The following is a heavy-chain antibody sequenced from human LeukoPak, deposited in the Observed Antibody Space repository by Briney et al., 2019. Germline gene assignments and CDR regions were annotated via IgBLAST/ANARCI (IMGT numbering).Heavy chain of an antibody. V-gene: IGHV3-23*01. CDR1: GFTFSSYS. Sequence: GGSLRLSCAASGFTFSSYSMNWVRQAPGKGLEWVSAISGSGGSTYYADSVKGRFTISRDNSKNTLYLQMNSLRAEDTAVYYCAKGYYYDSSGYYGYWGQGTLVTVSS. J-gene: IGHJ4*02. CDR3: AKGYYYDSSGYYGY. D-gene: IGHD3-22*01. CDR2: ISGSGGST.